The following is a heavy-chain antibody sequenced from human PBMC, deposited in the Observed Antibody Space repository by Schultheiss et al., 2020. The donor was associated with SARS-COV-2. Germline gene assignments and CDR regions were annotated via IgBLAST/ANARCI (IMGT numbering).Heavy chain of an antibody. CDR2: ISYDGSNK. V-gene: IGHV3-30-3*01. Sequence: GESLKISCAASGFTFSSYAMHWVRQAPGKGLEWVAVISYDGSNKYYADSVKGRFTISRDNSKNTLYLQMNSLRAEDTAVYYCASGPEGEYQLLWPWFDPWGQGTLVTVSS. CDR1: GFTFSSYA. CDR3: ASGPEGEYQLLWPWFDP. J-gene: IGHJ5*02. D-gene: IGHD2-2*01.